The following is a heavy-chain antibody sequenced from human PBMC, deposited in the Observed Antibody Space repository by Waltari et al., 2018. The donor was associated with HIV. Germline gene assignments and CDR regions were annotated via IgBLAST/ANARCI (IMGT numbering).Heavy chain of an antibody. CDR3: AAAKVLRFLEWADDY. V-gene: IGHV1-58*02. D-gene: IGHD3-3*01. CDR2: IVVGSGNT. Sequence: QMQLVQSGPEVKKPGTSVKVSCKASGFTFTSSAMQWVRQARGQRLEWIGWIVVGSGNTNDAQKFQERVTITRDMSTSTAYMELSSLRSEDTAVYYCAAAKVLRFLEWADDYWGQGTLVTVSS. J-gene: IGHJ4*02. CDR1: GFTFTSSA.